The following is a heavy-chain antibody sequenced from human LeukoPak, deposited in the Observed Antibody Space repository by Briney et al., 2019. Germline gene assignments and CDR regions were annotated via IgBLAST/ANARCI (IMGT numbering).Heavy chain of an antibody. D-gene: IGHD3-3*01. CDR3: ARGLYYDFWSGSGYYYMDV. CDR2: IYYTGST. J-gene: IGHJ6*03. Sequence: SQTLSLTCTVSGASIISGGYYWSWIRQHPGKGLEWIGYIYYTGSTYYNSSLKNRLTISIDTSKSQFSLKLTSVTAADTAVYYCARGLYYDFWSGSGYYYMDVWGKGTTVTVSS. V-gene: IGHV4-31*03. CDR1: GASIISGGYY.